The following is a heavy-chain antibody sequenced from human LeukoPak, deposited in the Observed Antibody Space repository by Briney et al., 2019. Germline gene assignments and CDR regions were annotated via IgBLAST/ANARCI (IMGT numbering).Heavy chain of an antibody. CDR1: GFTFSSYW. V-gene: IGHV3-7*01. CDR3: ARDATQNYYDSSGFLY. CDR2: IKQDGSEK. J-gene: IGHJ4*02. D-gene: IGHD3-22*01. Sequence: GGSLRLSCAASGFTFSSYWMSWVRQAPGKGLEWVANIKQDGSEKYYVDSVKGRFTISRDNAKNSLYLQMNSLRAEDTAVYYCARDATQNYYDSSGFLYWGQGTLVTVSS.